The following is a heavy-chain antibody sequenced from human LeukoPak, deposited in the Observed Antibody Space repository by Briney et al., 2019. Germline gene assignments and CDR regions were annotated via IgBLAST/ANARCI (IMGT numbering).Heavy chain of an antibody. Sequence: PSETLSLTCAVSGGSIRSDYWSWIRQPPGKGLEWIGNIYYSGSTNYNPSLKSRVTISVDTSRNQFSLKLSSVTAADTAVYYCARHVHGYGGDLYYFADWGQGTLVTVSS. D-gene: IGHD4-23*01. J-gene: IGHJ4*02. V-gene: IGHV4-59*08. CDR1: GGSIRSDY. CDR3: ARHVHGYGGDLYYFAD. CDR2: IYYSGST.